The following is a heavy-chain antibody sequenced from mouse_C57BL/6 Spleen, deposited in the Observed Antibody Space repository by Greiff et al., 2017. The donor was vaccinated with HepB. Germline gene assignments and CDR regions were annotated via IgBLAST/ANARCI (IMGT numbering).Heavy chain of an antibody. CDR2: IDPEDGDT. CDR3: DRNASYEDY. V-gene: IGHV14-2*01. CDR1: GFTINDYY. Sequence: EVQLVESGAELVQPVASVKVSCTASGFTINDYYMHWVKQRTEQGLEWIGRIDPEDGDTKYAAKFQGKATITADTSSNTAYLQLSSLTSEDTAVDYCDRNASYEDYWGQGTTLTVSS. D-gene: IGHD1-1*01. J-gene: IGHJ2*01.